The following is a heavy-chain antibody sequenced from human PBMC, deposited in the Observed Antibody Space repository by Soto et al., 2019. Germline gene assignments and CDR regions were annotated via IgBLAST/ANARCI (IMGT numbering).Heavy chain of an antibody. D-gene: IGHD3-3*01. CDR3: PKDRRTIFGVVIIPGFSYFDY. V-gene: IGHV3-53*01. CDR2: LYDVDGS. J-gene: IGHJ4*03. CDR1: GLTVSGKKY. Sequence: PGGSLRLSCAASGLTVSGKKYVAWVRQAPGKGLEWVSALYDVDGSFYSDSVKGRFTTSSENSKNTLYLQMNSLRAEDTAVYYCPKDRRTIFGVVIIPGFSYFDYWGLGTTVTVSS.